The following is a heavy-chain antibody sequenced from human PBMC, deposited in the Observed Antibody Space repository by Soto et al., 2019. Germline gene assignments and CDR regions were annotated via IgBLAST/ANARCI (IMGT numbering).Heavy chain of an antibody. Sequence: PSETLSLTCTVSGGSFKSGSYSWSWIRQPPGKGLEWIGNVYHTGRTSYNPTLKSRVSISMDTYKNQFSLKLDSVTAADTAVYYCARDFAYFDSWGQGTLGTVSS. V-gene: IGHV4-61*01. CDR2: VYHTGRT. CDR1: GGSFKSGSYS. CDR3: ARDFAYFDS. J-gene: IGHJ4*02. D-gene: IGHD3-3*01.